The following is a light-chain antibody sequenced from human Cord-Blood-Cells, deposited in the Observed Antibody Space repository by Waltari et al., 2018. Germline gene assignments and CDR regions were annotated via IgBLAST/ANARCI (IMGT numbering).Light chain of an antibody. Sequence: QSALTQPPSASGSPGQSVTISCTGTSSDVGGYNYVSWYQHNPGKAPKLMIYEVSTRPSGVPDRFSGSKSGNTASLTVSGLQAEDEADYYCSSYAGSNNFVVFGGGTKLTVL. CDR3: SSYAGSNNFVV. CDR1: SSDVGGYNY. V-gene: IGLV2-8*01. CDR2: EVS. J-gene: IGLJ2*01.